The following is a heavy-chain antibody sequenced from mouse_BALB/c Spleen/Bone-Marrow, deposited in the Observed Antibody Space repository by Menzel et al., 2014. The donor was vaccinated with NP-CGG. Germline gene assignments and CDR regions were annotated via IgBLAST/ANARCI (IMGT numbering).Heavy chain of an antibody. J-gene: IGHJ2*01. D-gene: IGHD2-10*02. Sequence: EVMLVESGGGLVQPGGSLILSCAASGFDFSGYWMSWARQAPGKGQEWIGEINPGSSTINYTPSLKDKFIISRDNAKXTLYLQINKVRSEDTALYYCARLGYSGYFAYWGQGTTLTVSS. CDR2: INPGSSTI. CDR1: GFDFSGYW. V-gene: IGHV4-2*02. CDR3: ARLGYSGYFAY.